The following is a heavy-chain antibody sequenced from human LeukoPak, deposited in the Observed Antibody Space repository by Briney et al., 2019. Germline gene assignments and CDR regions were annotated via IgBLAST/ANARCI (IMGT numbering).Heavy chain of an antibody. CDR2: ISSSGSYK. CDR1: GFHFSSHS. V-gene: IGHV3-21*01. D-gene: IGHD4/OR15-4a*01. CDR3: ARGMIRGALWCVDF. Sequence: AGGSLRLSCAASGFHFSSHSTHWLRQAPGKGLEWVSSISSSGSYKYYADSLKGRLTISRDNARNSVFLLLQSLTVEDTAVYYCARGMIRGALWCVDFWGLGSLVTVSS. J-gene: IGHJ4*02.